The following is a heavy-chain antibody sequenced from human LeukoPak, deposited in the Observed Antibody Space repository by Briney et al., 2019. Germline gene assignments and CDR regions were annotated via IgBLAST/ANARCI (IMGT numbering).Heavy chain of an antibody. J-gene: IGHJ6*02. Sequence: ASVKVSCKASGYTFTGYYMHWVRQAPGQGLEWMGWINPNSGGTNYAQKFQGRVTMTRDTSISTAYMELSRLRSDDTAVYYCARDRPKYQLLLGGWGMDVWGQGTTVTVSS. CDR3: ARDRPKYQLLLGGWGMDV. CDR2: INPNSGGT. D-gene: IGHD2-2*01. V-gene: IGHV1-2*02. CDR1: GYTFTGYY.